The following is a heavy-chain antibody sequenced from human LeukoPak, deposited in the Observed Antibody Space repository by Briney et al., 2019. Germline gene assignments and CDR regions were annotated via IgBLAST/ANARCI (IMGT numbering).Heavy chain of an antibody. J-gene: IGHJ2*01. Sequence: PGGSLRLSCAASGFIFSNDGMHWVRQAPGKGLEWGALILFDGSKKYYSDSVKGRFTISRDNSKNALYLQMNSLRVEDTAVYYCARAGDYGDYVGYWYFDLWGRGTLVTVSS. CDR2: ILFDGSKK. D-gene: IGHD4-17*01. CDR1: GFIFSNDG. CDR3: ARAGDYGDYVGYWYFDL. V-gene: IGHV3-30*03.